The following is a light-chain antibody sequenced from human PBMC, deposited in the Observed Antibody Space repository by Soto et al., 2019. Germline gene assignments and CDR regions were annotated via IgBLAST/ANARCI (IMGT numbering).Light chain of an antibody. CDR3: QQRSNWPVT. V-gene: IGKV3-11*01. J-gene: IGKJ2*01. CDR2: DAS. Sequence: EIVLTQSPATLSLSPGERATLSCRASQSVSSYLAWYQQKPGQAPRLLIYDASNRATGIPARFSGSGSGTAFTLTISSLEPEDFAVYYCQQRSNWPVTFGQGTQLEIK. CDR1: QSVSSY.